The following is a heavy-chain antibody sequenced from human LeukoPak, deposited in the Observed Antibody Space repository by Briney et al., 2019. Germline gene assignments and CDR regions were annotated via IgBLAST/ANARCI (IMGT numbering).Heavy chain of an antibody. J-gene: IGHJ5*02. CDR2: ISDDGRGK. CDR3: ARLYDSSGYTNWLDP. V-gene: IGHV3-30*03. D-gene: IGHD3-22*01. CDR1: GFSFISYG. Sequence: GGSLRLSCAASGFSFISYGMHWVRQAPGKGLEWVGVISDDGRGKDYADSVKGRFTISRDNSKDTLYLQMNSLRAEDTAVYYCARLYDSSGYTNWLDPWGQGTLVTVSS.